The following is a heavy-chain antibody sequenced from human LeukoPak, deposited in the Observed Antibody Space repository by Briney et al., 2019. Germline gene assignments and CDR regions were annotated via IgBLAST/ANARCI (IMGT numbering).Heavy chain of an antibody. CDR1: GGSISSYY. CDR2: IYISGST. V-gene: IGHV4-4*07. J-gene: IGHJ3*02. CDR3: ARDSRYYYDSSGYPHFDAFDI. Sequence: PSETLSLTCTVSGGSISSYYWSWIRQPAGKGLEWIGRIYISGSTNHNPSLKSRVTMSVDTSKNQFSLKLSSVTAADTAVYYCARDSRYYYDSSGYPHFDAFDIWGQGTMVTVSS. D-gene: IGHD3-22*01.